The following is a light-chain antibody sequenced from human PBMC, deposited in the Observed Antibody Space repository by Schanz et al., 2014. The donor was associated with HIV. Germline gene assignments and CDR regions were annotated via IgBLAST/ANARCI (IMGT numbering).Light chain of an antibody. CDR2: EVN. V-gene: IGLV2-8*01. Sequence: QSVLTQPPSASGSPGQSVTISCTGTSSDVGGYNYVSWYQHPPGKAPKLLISEVNKRPSGVPDRFSGSKSGSTASLTVSGLQPEDEADYYCSSFAGSNIPWVFGGGTKLTVL. CDR1: SSDVGGYNY. J-gene: IGLJ3*02. CDR3: SSFAGSNIPWV.